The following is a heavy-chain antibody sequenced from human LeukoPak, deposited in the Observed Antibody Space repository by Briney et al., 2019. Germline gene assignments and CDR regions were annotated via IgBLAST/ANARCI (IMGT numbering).Heavy chain of an antibody. J-gene: IGHJ1*01. V-gene: IGHV1-18*04. D-gene: IGHD6-13*01. CDR3: ARERAAPWD. CDR1: GYTFAGYY. Sequence: ASVKVSCKASGYTFAGYYMHWVRQAPGQGLEWMGWISNYNGYTKYADKFQGRVTMTTDTSTTTAHMELRSLRSGDTAVYYCARERAAPWDWGQGTLVTVSS. CDR2: ISNYNGYT.